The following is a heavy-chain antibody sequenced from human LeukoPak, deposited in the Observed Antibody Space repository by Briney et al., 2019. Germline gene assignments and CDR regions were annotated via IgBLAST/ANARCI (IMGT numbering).Heavy chain of an antibody. Sequence: PSETLSLTCAVYGGSFSGYYWSWIRQPPGKGLEWIGEINHSGSTNYNPSLKSRVTISLDTSKNQFSLKLSPVTAADTAVYYCGGGIAVAGLVWGQGTMVTVSS. J-gene: IGHJ3*01. CDR3: GGGIAVAGLV. CDR2: INHSGST. CDR1: GGSFSGYY. V-gene: IGHV4-34*01. D-gene: IGHD6-19*01.